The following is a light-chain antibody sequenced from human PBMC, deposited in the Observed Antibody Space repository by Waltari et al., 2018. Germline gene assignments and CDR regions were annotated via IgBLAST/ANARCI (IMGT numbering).Light chain of an antibody. V-gene: IGKV1-39*01. Sequence: DIPMTQSPSSLSASVGDRVTITCRARQSISSYLNWYQQKPGKAPKVLIYAASSLQSGVPSRFSGSGSGTDFTLTISSLQPEDFAIYYCQQSYSIPPYTFGQGTKLEIK. J-gene: IGKJ2*01. CDR2: AAS. CDR3: QQSYSIPPYT. CDR1: QSISSY.